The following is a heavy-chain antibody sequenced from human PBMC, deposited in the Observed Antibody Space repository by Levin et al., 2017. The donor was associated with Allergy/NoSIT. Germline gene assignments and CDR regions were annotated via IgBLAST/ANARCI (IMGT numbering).Heavy chain of an antibody. CDR1: GFTFWSHA. D-gene: IGHD3-16*01. J-gene: IGHJ4*02. Sequence: GESLKISCAASGFTFWSHAMSWVRQAPGKGLEWVAGIYASGSTSFYAESVKGRFSLSRDNPKSTFYLEMTSLRVEDTALYYCARSPSPFIPGDEFVYWGQGTLVTVSS. V-gene: IGHV3-23*05. CDR3: ARSPSPFIPGDEFVY. CDR2: IYASGSTS.